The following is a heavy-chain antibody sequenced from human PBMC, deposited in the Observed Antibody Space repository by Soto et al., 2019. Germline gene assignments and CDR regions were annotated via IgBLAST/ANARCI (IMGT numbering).Heavy chain of an antibody. V-gene: IGHV3-7*01. Sequence: GGSLRLSCEASAFTLSSYWMSWVRQAPGKGLEWVANIKPDGSEKYYVDSVKGRFTISRDNAKNSLYLQMNSLRAEDTAVYYCASARSTSDYYYYYYYMDVWGKGTTVPVS. CDR1: AFTLSSYW. J-gene: IGHJ6*03. CDR2: IKPDGSEK. D-gene: IGHD2-2*01. CDR3: ASARSTSDYYYYYYYMDV.